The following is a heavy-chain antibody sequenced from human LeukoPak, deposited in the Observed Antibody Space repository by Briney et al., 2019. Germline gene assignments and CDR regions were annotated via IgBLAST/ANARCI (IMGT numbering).Heavy chain of an antibody. Sequence: GGSPRLSCAASGFTFSSYGMSWVRQAPGKGLEWVSAISGSGGSTYYADSVKGRFTIFRDNSKDTLYLQMNSLRAEDTDVYYCAKLLYYYDSSQPYWGQGTLVTVSS. V-gene: IGHV3-23*01. J-gene: IGHJ4*02. D-gene: IGHD3-22*01. CDR1: GFTFSSYG. CDR3: AKLLYYYDSSQPY. CDR2: ISGSGGST.